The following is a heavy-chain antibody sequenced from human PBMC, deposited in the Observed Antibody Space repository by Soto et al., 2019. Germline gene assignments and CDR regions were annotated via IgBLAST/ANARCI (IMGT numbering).Heavy chain of an antibody. Sequence: GGSLRLSCAASGFTFSSYSMNWVRQAPGKGLEWVSYISSSSSTIYYADSVKGRFTISRDNAKNSLYLQMNSLRAEDTAVYYCARDPPTSIYYDFWSGPPGFDYWGQGTLVTVSS. CDR2: ISSSSSTI. CDR1: GFTFSSYS. J-gene: IGHJ4*02. V-gene: IGHV3-48*01. CDR3: ARDPPTSIYYDFWSGPPGFDY. D-gene: IGHD3-3*01.